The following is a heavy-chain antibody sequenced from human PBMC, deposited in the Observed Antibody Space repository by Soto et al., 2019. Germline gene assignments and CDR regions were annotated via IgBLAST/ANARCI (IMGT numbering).Heavy chain of an antibody. CDR1: GYTFTTYI. V-gene: IGHV1-18*01. CDR2: ISAYNGNT. CDR3: ARGGGGTLGFDY. Sequence: VQVVQSGAEVKKPGASVKVSCKASGYTFTTYIISWVRQAPGQGLEWLGWISAYNGNTKYSQKFHDRVTMTIDTSTSTVYVELRTLRSDDTAIYYCARGGGGTLGFDYWGQGALVTVSS. D-gene: IGHD3-10*01. J-gene: IGHJ4*02.